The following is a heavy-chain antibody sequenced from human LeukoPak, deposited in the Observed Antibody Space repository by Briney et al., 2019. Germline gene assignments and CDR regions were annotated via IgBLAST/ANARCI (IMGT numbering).Heavy chain of an antibody. Sequence: SVRVSCKASGGTFSSYAISWVRQAPGQGLEWMGGIIPTFGTANYAQKFQGRVTITADKSTSTAYMELSSLRSEDTAVYYCATGRLYYYDSSGYNYWGQGTLVTVSS. D-gene: IGHD3-22*01. CDR2: IIPTFGTA. V-gene: IGHV1-69*06. CDR3: ATGRLYYYDSSGYNY. J-gene: IGHJ4*02. CDR1: GGTFSSYA.